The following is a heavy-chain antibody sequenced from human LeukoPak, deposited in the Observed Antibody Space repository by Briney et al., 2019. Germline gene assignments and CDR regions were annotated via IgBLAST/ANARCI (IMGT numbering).Heavy chain of an antibody. Sequence: PSETLSLTCTVSGGSISSSSHYWGWIRQPPGKGLEWIGSIYYSGSTYYNPSLKSRVTISVDTSKNQFSLKLSSVTAADTAVYYCARSVPDLYCSSTSCYHFDYWGQGTLVTVSS. CDR3: ARSVPDLYCSSTSCYHFDY. J-gene: IGHJ4*02. CDR1: GGSISSSSHY. D-gene: IGHD2-2*01. CDR2: IYYSGST. V-gene: IGHV4-39*01.